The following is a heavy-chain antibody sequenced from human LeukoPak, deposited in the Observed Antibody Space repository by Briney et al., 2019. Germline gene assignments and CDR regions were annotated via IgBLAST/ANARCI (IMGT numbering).Heavy chain of an antibody. Sequence: KPSETLSLTCTVSGDSISSGGYYWSWIRQHPGKGLEWIGCIYYTGTTYYNTSLQSRVTISVDTSKNQISLKLSSVTAADTAVYYCARRGRKAAAGRSSGYYYYMDVWGKGTTVTVSS. D-gene: IGHD6-13*01. CDR2: IYYTGTT. CDR1: GDSISSGGYY. V-gene: IGHV4-31*03. J-gene: IGHJ6*03. CDR3: ARRGRKAAAGRSSGYYYYMDV.